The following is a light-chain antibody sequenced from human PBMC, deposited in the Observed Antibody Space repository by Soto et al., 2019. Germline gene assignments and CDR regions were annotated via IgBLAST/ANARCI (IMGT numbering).Light chain of an antibody. CDR2: GAS. CDR1: QSVSSSY. V-gene: IGKV3-20*01. J-gene: IGKJ1*01. Sequence: EIVLTQSPGTLSLSPGERATLSCRASQSVSSSYLAWYQQKPGQAPRPLIYGASSRANGIPDSFSGSGSGTDSTLTISRLEPEDFAVYYCQQYGSSPWTFGQGTKVEIK. CDR3: QQYGSSPWT.